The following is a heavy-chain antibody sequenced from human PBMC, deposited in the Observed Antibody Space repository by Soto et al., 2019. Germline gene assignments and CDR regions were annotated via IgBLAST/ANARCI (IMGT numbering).Heavy chain of an antibody. D-gene: IGHD2-2*03. CDR3: AKDPGYCSSTSCYYYYYYMDV. CDR2: ISYDGSNK. Sequence: QVQLVESGGGVVQPGRSLRLSCAASGFTFSSYGMHWVRQAPGKGLEWVAVISYDGSNKYYADSVKGRFTISRDNSKNKLYLQMNSLRAEDTAVYYCAKDPGYCSSTSCYYYYYYMDVWGKGTTVTVSS. CDR1: GFTFSSYG. V-gene: IGHV3-30*18. J-gene: IGHJ6*03.